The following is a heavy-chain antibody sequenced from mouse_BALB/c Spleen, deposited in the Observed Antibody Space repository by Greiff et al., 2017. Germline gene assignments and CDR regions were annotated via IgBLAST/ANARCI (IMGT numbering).Heavy chain of an antibody. CDR3: AREDWEGYYAMDY. CDR2: IWAGGST. Sequence: VQLKESGPGLVAPSQSLSITCTVSGFSLTSYGVHWVRQPPGKGLEWLGVIWAGGSTNYNSALMSRLSISKDNSKSQVFLKMNSLQTDDTAMYYCAREDWEGYYAMDYWGQGTSVTVSS. CDR1: GFSLTSYG. J-gene: IGHJ4*01. V-gene: IGHV2-9*02. D-gene: IGHD4-1*01.